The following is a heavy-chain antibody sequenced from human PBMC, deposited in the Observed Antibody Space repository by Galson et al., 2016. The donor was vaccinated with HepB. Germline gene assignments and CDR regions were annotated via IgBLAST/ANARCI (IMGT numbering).Heavy chain of an antibody. D-gene: IGHD1-1*01. CDR2: TDGSGGST. CDR1: GFTFSTYT. Sequence: SLRLSCAGSGFTFSTYTMSWVRQAPGKGLEWVSGTDGSGGSTYYADSVKGRFTISRDNSKSTMYLQMNSLKAEDTAIYYCAKDRYWNRDFDYWGQGTLVTVSS. CDR3: AKDRYWNRDFDY. J-gene: IGHJ4*02. V-gene: IGHV3-23*01.